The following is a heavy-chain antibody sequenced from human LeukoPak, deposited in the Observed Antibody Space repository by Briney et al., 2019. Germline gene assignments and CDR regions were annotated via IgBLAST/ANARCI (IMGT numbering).Heavy chain of an antibody. Sequence: ASVKVSCKASGYTFTGYYMHWVRQAPGQGLEWMGWINPNSGGTNYAQKFQGRVTMTRDTSISTAYMELSRLRSDDTAGYYCARDRMDYYDSSGSVDYWGQGTLVTVSS. CDR2: INPNSGGT. V-gene: IGHV1-2*02. D-gene: IGHD3-22*01. J-gene: IGHJ4*02. CDR3: ARDRMDYYDSSGSVDY. CDR1: GYTFTGYY.